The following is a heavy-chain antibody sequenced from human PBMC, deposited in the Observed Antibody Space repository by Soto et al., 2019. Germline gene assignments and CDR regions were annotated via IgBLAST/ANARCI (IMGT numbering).Heavy chain of an antibody. V-gene: IGHV3-30*18. CDR3: AKGFLSGGYCANGVCYHFDY. D-gene: IGHD2-8*01. J-gene: IGHJ4*02. CDR2: MSYDGNNE. Sequence: QVQPVESGGGVVQPGGSVRLSCAASGFTFSRYGMHWVRQAPGKGLEWVAVMSYDGNNEYYADSVKGRFTVSRDTSRNTQYLQMNSLRVEDTAVYYCAKGFLSGGYCANGVCYHFDYWGQGTPVTVSS. CDR1: GFTFSRYG.